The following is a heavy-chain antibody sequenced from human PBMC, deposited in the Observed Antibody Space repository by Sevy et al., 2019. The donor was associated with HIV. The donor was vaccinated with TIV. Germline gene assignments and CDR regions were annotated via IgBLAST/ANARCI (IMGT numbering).Heavy chain of an antibody. CDR1: GFTFSSYS. Sequence: GGSLRLSCAASGFTFSSYSMHWVRQAPGKGLEGVSSINSGSTYMYYADSVKGRFTISRDNAKNSLYLQMISLRAEDTAVYYCARGPDYYDSSGYYYQWGQGTVVTVSS. CDR2: INSGSTYM. V-gene: IGHV3-21*01. J-gene: IGHJ4*02. CDR3: ARGPDYYDSSGYYYQ. D-gene: IGHD3-22*01.